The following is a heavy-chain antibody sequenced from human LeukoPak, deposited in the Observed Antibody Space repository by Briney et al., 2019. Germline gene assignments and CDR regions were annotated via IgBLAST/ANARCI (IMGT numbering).Heavy chain of an antibody. V-gene: IGHV3-49*04. CDR2: IRSKAYGRTT. D-gene: IGHD3-3*01. Sequence: PGRALRLSCTASGFTFGDYAMSWVRQAPGKGLEWVGFIRSKAYGRTTEYAASVKGRFTISRDDSKSIAYLQMNSLKTEDTAVYYCTRGPRDRDYDFWSGYEEYYFDYWGQGTLVTVSS. CDR1: GFTFGDYA. J-gene: IGHJ4*02. CDR3: TRGPRDRDYDFWSGYEEYYFDY.